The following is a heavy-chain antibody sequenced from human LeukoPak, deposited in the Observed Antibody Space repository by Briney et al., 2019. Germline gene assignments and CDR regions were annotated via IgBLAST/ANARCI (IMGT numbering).Heavy chain of an antibody. V-gene: IGHV4-34*01. D-gene: IGHD3-10*01. CDR1: GGSFSGYY. CDR3: ARGSGYGEY. J-gene: IGHJ4*02. CDR2: INHSGST. Sequence: SETLSLTCAVYGGSFSGYYWSWIRQPPGKGLEWIGEINHSGSTNYNPSLKSRVTISVDTSKNQFSLKLSSVTAADTAVYYCARGSGYGEYWGQGTLVTVSS.